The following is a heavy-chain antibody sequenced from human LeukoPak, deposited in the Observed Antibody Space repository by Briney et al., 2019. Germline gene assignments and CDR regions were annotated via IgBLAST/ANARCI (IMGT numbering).Heavy chain of an antibody. CDR2: IYWDDDK. V-gene: IGHV2-5*02. CDR3: AVVPAAYDAFDV. CDR1: GFSLSTSGVG. Sequence: AYGPTLVNPTQTLTLTSTFSGFSLSTSGVGVGWIRQPPGKALEWLVLIYWDDDKRYSPSLKSRLTITKDTSKNQVVLTMTNMDPVDTATYYCAVVPAAYDAFDVWGQGTMVTVSS. D-gene: IGHD2-2*01. J-gene: IGHJ3*01.